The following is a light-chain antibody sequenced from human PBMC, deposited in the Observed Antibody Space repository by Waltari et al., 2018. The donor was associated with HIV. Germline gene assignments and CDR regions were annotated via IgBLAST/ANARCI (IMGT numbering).Light chain of an antibody. V-gene: IGKV1-33*01. CDR2: DAS. CDR3: QQYADLPLT. CDR1: QDIRHY. Sequence: DIQMTQSPSFLSASVGDKVTITCQASQDIRHYLNWYQKKAGKAPKLLIYDASKLQTGVPSRFSGSDSGTDLTLTITSLQYEDIGTYYCQQYADLPLTFGGGTQVEIK. J-gene: IGKJ4*01.